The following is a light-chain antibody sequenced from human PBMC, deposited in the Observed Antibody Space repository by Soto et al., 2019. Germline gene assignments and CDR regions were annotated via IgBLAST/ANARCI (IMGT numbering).Light chain of an antibody. Sequence: QPVLTQPPSVSGAPGQRVTISCTGSSSNIGAGYDVHWYQQLPGTAPKLLIYGNSNRPSGVPDRFSGSKSGTSASLAIPGLQAEDEADYYCQSYDSSLSGPYVFGTGTKVTVL. J-gene: IGLJ1*01. CDR2: GNS. V-gene: IGLV1-40*01. CDR1: SSNIGAGYD. CDR3: QSYDSSLSGPYV.